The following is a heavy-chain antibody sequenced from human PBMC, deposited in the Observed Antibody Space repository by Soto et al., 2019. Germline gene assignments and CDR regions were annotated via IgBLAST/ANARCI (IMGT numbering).Heavy chain of an antibody. Sequence: EVQVVESGGGLEHPGGSRRLSCAPSGFSFSSYEMNWVRQAPGKGLEWVSYISRSGSTMSYADAVRGRFTISRDNAKNSLYLQMNSLRGEDTAVYYCAREPVGPDYAMDVWGQGTTVTVSS. J-gene: IGHJ6*02. V-gene: IGHV3-48*03. CDR2: ISRSGSTM. CDR1: GFSFSSYE. D-gene: IGHD1-26*01. CDR3: AREPVGPDYAMDV.